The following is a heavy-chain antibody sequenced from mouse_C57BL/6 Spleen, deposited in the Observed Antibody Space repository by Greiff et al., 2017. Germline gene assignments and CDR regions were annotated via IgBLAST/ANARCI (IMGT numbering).Heavy chain of an antibody. CDR1: GYTFTSCW. Sequence: VQLQQPGAELVKPGASVKLSCKASGYTFTSCWMHWVKQRPGQGLEWIGMIHPNGGSTNYNEKFKGKATLTEDKSSSTAYMQLSSLAYEDSAVYCGASVSEEAQANDYWGQGTSGTVSS. CDR3: ASVSEEAQANDY. CDR2: IHPNGGST. D-gene: IGHD1-3*01. J-gene: IGHJ4*01. V-gene: IGHV1-64*01.